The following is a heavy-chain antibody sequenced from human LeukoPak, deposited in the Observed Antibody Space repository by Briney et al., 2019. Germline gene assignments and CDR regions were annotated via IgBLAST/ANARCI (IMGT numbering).Heavy chain of an antibody. V-gene: IGHV4-4*07. J-gene: IGHJ6*03. Sequence: PSETLSLTCTVSGGFLSSDYWTWIRQPAGKGLEWIGRVYTNGSPNYNPSLKSRLTMSLDTSKNQFSLKVSSVTAADTAVYYCARVWSGYGSYYFYYYMDVWGKGTTVTVSS. CDR3: ARVWSGYGSYYFYYYMDV. CDR2: VYTNGSP. CDR1: GGFLSSDY. D-gene: IGHD3-3*01.